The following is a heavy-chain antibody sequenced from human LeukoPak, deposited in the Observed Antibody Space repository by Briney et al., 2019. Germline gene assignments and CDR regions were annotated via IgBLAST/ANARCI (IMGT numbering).Heavy chain of an antibody. J-gene: IGHJ4*02. CDR1: GGSITSYY. CDR3: AAHDTSGYYSGY. D-gene: IGHD3-22*01. V-gene: IGHV4-59*08. CDR2: VYYSGST. Sequence: SETLSLTCTISGGSITSYYWSWVRQPPGKGLEWIGYVYYSGSTSYNPSLKSRVTISLDTSKKQFSLNPSSVTAADTAVYYCAAHDTSGYYSGYWGQGTLVTVSS.